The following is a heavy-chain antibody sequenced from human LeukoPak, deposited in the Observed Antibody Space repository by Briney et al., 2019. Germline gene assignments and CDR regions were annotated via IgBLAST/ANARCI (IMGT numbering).Heavy chain of an antibody. CDR1: GYTFTSYY. J-gene: IGHJ4*02. D-gene: IGHD1-26*01. CDR2: INPSGGST. Sequence: ASVKVSCKASGYTFTSYYMHWVRQAPGQGLEWMGIINPSGGSTNYAQKFQGRVTMTRDTSTNTVYMELSSLRSEDTAVYYCAKVGAPHTYSLDYWGQGTLVTVSS. V-gene: IGHV1-46*01. CDR3: AKVGAPHTYSLDY.